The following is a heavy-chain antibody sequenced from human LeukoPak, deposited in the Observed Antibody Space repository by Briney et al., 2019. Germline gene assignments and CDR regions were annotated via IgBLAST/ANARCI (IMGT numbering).Heavy chain of an antibody. CDR3: ASHYYDSSGYTILFDY. D-gene: IGHD3-22*01. CDR2: IYYDGGT. J-gene: IGHJ4*02. Sequence: SETLSLTCTVSGGSINNYYWSWIRQPPGKGLEWIGHIYYDGGTNYSPSLKSRVTISVDTSKNQFSLKLSSVTAADTAVYYCASHYYDSSGYTILFDYWGQGTLVTVSS. V-gene: IGHV4-59*12. CDR1: GGSINNYY.